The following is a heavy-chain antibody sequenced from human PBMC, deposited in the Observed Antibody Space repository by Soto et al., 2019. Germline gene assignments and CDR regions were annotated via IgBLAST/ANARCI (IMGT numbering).Heavy chain of an antibody. CDR1: GFTFSSYA. D-gene: IGHD3-10*01. J-gene: IGHJ4*02. Sequence: QVQLVESGGGVVQPGRSLRLSCAASGFTFSSYAMHWVRQAPGKGLEWVEVISYDGSNKYYADSVKGRFTISRDSSKNTLYLQMISLIAEDTAVYYCARVGGSYCGYWGQGTLVTDSS. CDR3: ARVGGSYCGY. V-gene: IGHV3-30-3*01. CDR2: ISYDGSNK.